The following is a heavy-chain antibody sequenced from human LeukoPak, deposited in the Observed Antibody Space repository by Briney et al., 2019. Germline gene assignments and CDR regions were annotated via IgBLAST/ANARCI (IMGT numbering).Heavy chain of an antibody. Sequence: GGSLRLSCAASGFTFSSYEMNWVRQAPGKGLEGVSYISSSGSTIYYADSVKGRFTISRDNAKNSLYLQMNSLRAEDTAVYYCARDGVLRYFDSYYYYYMDVWGKGTTVTISS. D-gene: IGHD3-9*01. CDR3: ARDGVLRYFDSYYYYYMDV. CDR2: ISSSGSTI. V-gene: IGHV3-48*03. CDR1: GFTFSSYE. J-gene: IGHJ6*03.